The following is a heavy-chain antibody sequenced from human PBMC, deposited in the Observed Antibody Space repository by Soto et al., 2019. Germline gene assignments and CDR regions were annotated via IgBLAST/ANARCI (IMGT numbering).Heavy chain of an antibody. V-gene: IGHV3-30*18. CDR1: GFTFSSYG. J-gene: IGHJ4*02. Sequence: GGSLRLSCAASGFTFSSYGMHWVRQAPGKGLEWVAVISYDGSNKYYADSVKGRFTISRDNSKNTLYLQMNSLRAEDTAVYYCAKAGPDLEWLFPVDYWGQGTLVTVSS. D-gene: IGHD3-3*01. CDR3: AKAGPDLEWLFPVDY. CDR2: ISYDGSNK.